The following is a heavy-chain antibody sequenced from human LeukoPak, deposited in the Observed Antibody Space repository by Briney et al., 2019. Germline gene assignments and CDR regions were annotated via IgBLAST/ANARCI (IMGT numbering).Heavy chain of an antibody. V-gene: IGHV3-23*01. CDR1: GFTFNNYA. CDR2: ISDSGGKT. CDR3: ADFGSGSYCFDY. Sequence: GGSLRLSCTAAGFTFNNYAMSWVRQAPGKGLEWVSHISDSGGKTYYADSVKGRFTISRDNSKNTLYLQMDSLRAEDTAIYYCADFGSGSYCFDYWGQGTLVTVFS. J-gene: IGHJ4*02. D-gene: IGHD3-10*01.